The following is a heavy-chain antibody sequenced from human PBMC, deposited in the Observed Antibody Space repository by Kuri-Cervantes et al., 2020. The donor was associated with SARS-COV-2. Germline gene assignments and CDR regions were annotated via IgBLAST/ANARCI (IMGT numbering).Heavy chain of an antibody. CDR1: GFTFSSYG. D-gene: IGHD3-3*01. J-gene: IGHJ6*02. Sequence: GGSLRLSCAASGFTFSSYGMHWVRQAPGKGLEWVAVIWYDGSNKYYADSVKGRFTTSRDNPKNTLYLQMNSLRAEDTAVYYCARESTLRFLEWSKTYYYYYGMDVWGQGTTVTVSS. V-gene: IGHV3-33*08. CDR3: ARESTLRFLEWSKTYYYYYGMDV. CDR2: IWYDGSNK.